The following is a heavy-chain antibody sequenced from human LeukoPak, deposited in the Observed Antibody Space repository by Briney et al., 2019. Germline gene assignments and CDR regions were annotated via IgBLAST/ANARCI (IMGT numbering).Heavy chain of an antibody. CDR3: VRKIGSPPSPGHFDY. Sequence: GGSLRLSCAASGFTFSSYGMHWVRQAPGKGLEWVTFISYDGNNRKYADSVAGRFTISRDNSKNTLYLEMNSVRPEDTALYYCVRKIGSPPSPGHFDYWGQGTLVTVSS. D-gene: IGHD1-26*01. CDR2: ISYDGNNR. CDR1: GFTFSSYG. J-gene: IGHJ4*02. V-gene: IGHV3-30*03.